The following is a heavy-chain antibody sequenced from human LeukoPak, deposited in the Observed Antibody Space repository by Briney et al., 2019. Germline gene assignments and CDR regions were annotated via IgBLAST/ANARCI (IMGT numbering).Heavy chain of an antibody. J-gene: IGHJ4*02. CDR2: MNPNSGNT. CDR1: GYTFTSYD. V-gene: IGHV1-8*01. D-gene: IGHD3-10*01. Sequence: VASVKVSCKASGYTFTSYDINWVRQTTGQGLEWMGWMNPNSGNTGYAQKFQGRVTMARNASISTAYMELSSLRSEDTAVYYCARGSFGLDYWGQGTLVTVSS. CDR3: ARGSFGLDY.